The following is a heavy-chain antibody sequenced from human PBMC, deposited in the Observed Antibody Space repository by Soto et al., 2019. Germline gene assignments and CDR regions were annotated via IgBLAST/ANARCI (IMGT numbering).Heavy chain of an antibody. CDR3: ATPSQGAGYYSYMDV. CDR2: IIPILGIA. J-gene: IGHJ6*03. D-gene: IGHD3-10*01. Sequence: SVKGSCKASGGTFSSYTISWVRQAPGQGLEWMGRIIPILGIANYAQKFQGRVTITADKSTSTAYMELSSLRSEDTAVYYCATPSQGAGYYSYMDVGGKGTPLTVPS. V-gene: IGHV1-69*02. CDR1: GGTFSSYT.